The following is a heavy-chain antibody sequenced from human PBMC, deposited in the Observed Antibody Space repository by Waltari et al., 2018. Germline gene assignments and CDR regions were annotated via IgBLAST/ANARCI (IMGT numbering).Heavy chain of an antibody. V-gene: IGHV1-8*03. D-gene: IGHD1-1*01. J-gene: IGHJ4*02. CDR2: MNTTSGNA. Sequence: QVQLVQSGAEVKKPGASVKGSCKASGYTFTSYDSHWVRQDTGQGREWRGWMNTTSGNAGYAQKCEGSVTITTNTSISTAYRGLGSLSSEDTDVYSGARDYKWDARIGYWGQGTLATVSS. CDR1: GYTFTSYD. CDR3: ARDYKWDARIGY.